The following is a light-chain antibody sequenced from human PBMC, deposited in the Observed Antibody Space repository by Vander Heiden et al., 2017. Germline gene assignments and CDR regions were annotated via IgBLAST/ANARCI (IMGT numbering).Light chain of an antibody. CDR2: GAS. CDR1: QSVSVH. J-gene: IGKJ4*01. CDR3: QQRANWPLT. Sequence: EIVLTQSPATLSLSPGERATLSCRASQSVSVHLAWYQHKPGQAPRLLIYGASNTATGIPGRFSGSGSGTDFSLTISSLEPEDFAVYYCQQRANWPLTFGGGTKEEIK. V-gene: IGKV3-11*01.